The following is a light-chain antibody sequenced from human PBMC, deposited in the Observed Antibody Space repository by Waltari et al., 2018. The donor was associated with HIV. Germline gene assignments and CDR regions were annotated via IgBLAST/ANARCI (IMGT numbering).Light chain of an antibody. V-gene: IGLV2-23*02. CDR2: EVS. CDR1: SSDVGSYNL. J-gene: IGLJ2*01. CDR3: CSYAGSSTYVV. Sequence: SAQTQPASVSGSPGQSITISCTGTSSDVGSYNLVSWYQQHPGKAPKLMIYEVSKRPSGVSNRFSGSKSGNTASLTISGLQAEDEADYYCCSYAGSSTYVVFGGGTKLTVL.